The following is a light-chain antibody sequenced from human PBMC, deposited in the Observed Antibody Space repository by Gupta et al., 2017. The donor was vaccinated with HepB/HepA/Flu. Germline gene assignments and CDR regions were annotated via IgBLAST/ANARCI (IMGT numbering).Light chain of an antibody. Sequence: DIVMTHSPDSLSVSLGERATINCKSSLYVLYSKNKDFLAWYQQKPGHPPKLLISWASIRESGVPDRFSGSGSGTDFTLTISSLQAEDVAVYYCQQYDDAPLTFGEGTQVEIK. CDR2: WAS. CDR1: LYVLYSKNKDF. V-gene: IGKV4-1*01. J-gene: IGKJ5*01. CDR3: QQYDDAPLT.